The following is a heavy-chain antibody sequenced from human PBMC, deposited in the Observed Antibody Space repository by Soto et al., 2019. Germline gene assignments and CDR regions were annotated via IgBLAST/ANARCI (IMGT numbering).Heavy chain of an antibody. CDR2: IYYSGST. CDR3: ARQKYLGIMVNWYFDL. CDR1: GGSISSGGYY. D-gene: IGHD5-18*01. J-gene: IGHJ2*01. V-gene: IGHV4-31*03. Sequence: QVQLQESGPGLVKPSQTLSLTCTVSGGSISSGGYYWSWIRQHPGKGLEWIGYIYYSGSTYYNPSLKSRVTISVDTSKNQFSLKLSSVTAADTAVYYCARQKYLGIMVNWYFDLWGRDTLVTVSS.